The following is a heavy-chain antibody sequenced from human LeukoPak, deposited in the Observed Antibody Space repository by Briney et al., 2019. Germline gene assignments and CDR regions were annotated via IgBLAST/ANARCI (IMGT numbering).Heavy chain of an antibody. D-gene: IGHD6-13*01. CDR2: IYYTGST. Sequence: SETLSLTCTVSGGSISPSYWSWIRQPPGKGLEYIGYIYYTGSTYYNPSLKSRVTISVDTSKRQFSLRLSSVSAADTAVYYCARDATAGNFDYWGQGTLVTVSS. J-gene: IGHJ4*02. CDR1: GGSISPSY. V-gene: IGHV4-59*12. CDR3: ARDATAGNFDY.